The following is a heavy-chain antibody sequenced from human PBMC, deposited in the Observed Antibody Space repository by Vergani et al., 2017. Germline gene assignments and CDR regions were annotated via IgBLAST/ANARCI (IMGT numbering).Heavy chain of an antibody. CDR2: IYYSGST. J-gene: IGHJ3*01. V-gene: IGHV4-59*01. D-gene: IGHD2-21*02. CDR1: GGSISSYY. CDR3: ARNPYCGGDCYSDAFAV. Sequence: QVQLQESGPGLVKPSETLSLTCTVSGGSISSYYWSWIRQPPGEGLEWIGYIYYSGSTNYNPSLKSRVTISVDTSKTQFSRKLGSVTAADTAVYYCARNPYCGGDCYSDAFAVWSQGTMVTV.